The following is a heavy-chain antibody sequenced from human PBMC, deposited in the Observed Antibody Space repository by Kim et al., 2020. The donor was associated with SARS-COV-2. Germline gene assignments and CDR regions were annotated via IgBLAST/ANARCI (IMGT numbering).Heavy chain of an antibody. CDR2: ISAYNGDT. D-gene: IGHD3-9*01. CDR3: ARGSTTTGYDY. V-gene: IGHV1-18*01. J-gene: IGHJ4*02. CDR1: GYSFTNFG. Sequence: ASVKVSCKASGYSFTNFGINWVRQAPGQGLEWMGWISAYNGDTNYAEKSRGRFTMTTDTSTSTAHMELRSLRSDDTAVYYCARGSTTTGYDYWGQGNLVTVSS.